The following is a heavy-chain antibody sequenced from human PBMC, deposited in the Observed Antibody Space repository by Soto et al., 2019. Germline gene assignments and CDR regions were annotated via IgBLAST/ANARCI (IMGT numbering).Heavy chain of an antibody. D-gene: IGHD3-16*01. CDR3: ATYPWGSSIDY. CDR2: ISSSGSTR. CDR1: GFTFSSYE. V-gene: IGHV3-48*03. Sequence: GGSLRLSCAASGFTFSSYEMNWVRQAPGKGLEWVSYISSSGSTRYYADSVKGRFTISRDNAKNSLYLQMNSLRAEDTAVYYCATYPWGSSIDYWGHGTLVTVSS. J-gene: IGHJ4*01.